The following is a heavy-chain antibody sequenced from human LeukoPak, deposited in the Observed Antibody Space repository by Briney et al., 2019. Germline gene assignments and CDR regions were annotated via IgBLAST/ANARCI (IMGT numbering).Heavy chain of an antibody. CDR3: ARVVRVPAAVIDY. J-gene: IGHJ4*02. D-gene: IGHD2-2*01. CDR2: IYHSGST. CDR1: GYSISSGYY. V-gene: IGHV4-38-2*02. Sequence: PSETLSLTCTVSGYSISSGYYWGWIRQPPGKGLEWIGSIYHSGSTYYNPSLKSRVTISVDTSKNQFSLKLSSVTAADTAVYYCARVVRVPAAVIDYWGQGTLVTVSS.